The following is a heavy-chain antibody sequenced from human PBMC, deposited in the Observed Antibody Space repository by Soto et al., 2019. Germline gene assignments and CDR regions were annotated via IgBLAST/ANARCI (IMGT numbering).Heavy chain of an antibody. CDR3: EKGDSGSYEWFEQ. Sequence: VGSLRLSCSSSVFTFISYSMSLVLQAPGKGLEWVSAISGSGGSTYYADSVKGRLTISRDNSKNTLYLQMNSLRAEDTAVYYCEKGDSGSYEWFEQWGQGTMVTVSS. CDR2: ISGSGGST. V-gene: IGHV3-23*01. D-gene: IGHD1-26*01. J-gene: IGHJ5*02. CDR1: VFTFISYS.